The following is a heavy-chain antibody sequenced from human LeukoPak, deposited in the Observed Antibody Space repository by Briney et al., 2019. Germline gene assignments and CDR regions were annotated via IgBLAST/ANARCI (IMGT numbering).Heavy chain of an antibody. D-gene: IGHD3-3*01. Sequence: GGSLRLSCAASGFXFSSYAXSWVXQAXXXXXXXXXAISGSGGSTYYADSVKGRFTISRDNSKNTLYLQMNSLRAEDTAVYYCAKSNDFWSGYDYWGQGTLVTVSS. CDR1: GFXFSSYA. J-gene: IGHJ4*02. CDR3: AKSNDFWSGYDY. V-gene: IGHV3-23*01. CDR2: ISGSGGST.